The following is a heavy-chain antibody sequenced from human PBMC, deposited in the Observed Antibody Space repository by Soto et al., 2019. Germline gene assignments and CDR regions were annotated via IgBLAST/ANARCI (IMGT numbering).Heavy chain of an antibody. Sequence: PSETLSLTCAVSGGSISSSYWWNWVRQPPGKGLEWIGKIYHSGSTNYNPSLKNRVTIPVDKSNNQFSLRLSSVTAADTAVYFCVTSLNYDFWRDGGRHYYFDYWGQGTLVT. CDR3: VTSLNYDFWRDGGRHYYFDY. D-gene: IGHD3-3*01. CDR2: IYHSGST. CDR1: GGSISSSYW. V-gene: IGHV4-4*02. J-gene: IGHJ4*02.